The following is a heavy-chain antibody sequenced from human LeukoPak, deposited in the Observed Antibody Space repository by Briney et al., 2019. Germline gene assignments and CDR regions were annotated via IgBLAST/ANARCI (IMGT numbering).Heavy chain of an antibody. CDR2: MNPNSGNT. J-gene: IGHJ4*02. Sequence: ASVKVSCKASGYTFTSYDINWVRQATGQGLEWMGWMNPNSGNTGYAQKFQGRVTMTRNTSISTAYMELSSLRSEDMAVYYCAREASGIAAAGTPLGYWGQGTLVTVSS. V-gene: IGHV1-8*01. CDR1: GYTFTSYD. CDR3: AREASGIAAAGTPLGY. D-gene: IGHD6-13*01.